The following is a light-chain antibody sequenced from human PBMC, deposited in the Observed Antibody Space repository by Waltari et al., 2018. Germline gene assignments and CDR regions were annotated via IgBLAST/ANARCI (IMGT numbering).Light chain of an antibody. CDR3: SSYAGSNKLI. Sequence: QSALTQPPSASGSPGQTVLISCTGPSSDIGAYKYVSWYQQIPGRAPALIIYEVDRRSPGVPDRFSGSKSGNTASLTVSGLQTEDEGDYYCSSYAGSNKLIFGGVTKLTVL. V-gene: IGLV2-8*01. CDR2: EVD. CDR1: SSDIGAYKY. J-gene: IGLJ2*01.